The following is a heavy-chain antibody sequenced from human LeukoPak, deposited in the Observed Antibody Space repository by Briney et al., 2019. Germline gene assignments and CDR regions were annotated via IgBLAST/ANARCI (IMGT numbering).Heavy chain of an antibody. J-gene: IGHJ4*02. D-gene: IGHD3-10*01. Sequence: GVSLRLSCAASGFTVSAYAMAWVRQAPGKGLEWVSTIYDDNTYYADSVKGRFAISTDNSKNTLYLQMNSLRVEDTAVYFCAARKVRGVWFYLDYWGQGTLVTISS. CDR3: AARKVRGVWFYLDY. CDR2: IYDDNT. CDR1: GFTVSAYA. V-gene: IGHV3-23*01.